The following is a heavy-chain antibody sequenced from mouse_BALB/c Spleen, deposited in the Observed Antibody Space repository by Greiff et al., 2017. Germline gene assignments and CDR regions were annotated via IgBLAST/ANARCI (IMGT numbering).Heavy chain of an antibody. CDR3: TRNKPDAMDY. CDR2: IYPGSGST. V-gene: IGHV1S22*01. CDR1: GYTFTSYW. J-gene: IGHJ4*01. Sequence: LQQPGSELVRPGASVKLSCKASGYTFTSYWMHWVKQRPGQGLEWIGNIYPGSGSTNYDEKFKSKATLTVDTSSSTAYMQLSSLTSEDSAVYYCTRNKPDAMDYWGQGTSVTVSS.